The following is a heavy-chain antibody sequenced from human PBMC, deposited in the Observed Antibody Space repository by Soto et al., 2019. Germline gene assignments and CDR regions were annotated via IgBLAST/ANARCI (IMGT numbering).Heavy chain of an antibody. CDR1: GFAFSSYS. J-gene: IGHJ4*02. CDR3: ARDSLLSDSYFDY. D-gene: IGHD1-26*01. CDR2: ISSSSSYI. V-gene: IGHV3-21*01. Sequence: LRLSCAASGFAFSSYSMNLVRQAPGKGLEWVSSISSSSSYIYYADSVKGRFTISRDNAKNSLYLQMNSLRAEDTAVYYCARDSLLSDSYFDYWGQGTLVTVX.